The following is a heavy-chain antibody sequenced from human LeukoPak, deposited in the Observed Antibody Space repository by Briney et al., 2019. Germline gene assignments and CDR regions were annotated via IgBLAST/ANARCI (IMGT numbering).Heavy chain of an antibody. CDR1: GGSISSSSYY. CDR3: AIPYYDILTGYYREDDY. CDR2: IYYSGST. D-gene: IGHD3-9*01. V-gene: IGHV4-39*01. J-gene: IGHJ4*02. Sequence: SETLSLTCTVSGGSISSSSYYWGWLRQPPGKGLEWIGSIYYSGSTYYNPSLKSRVTISVDTSKNQFSLKLSSVTAADTAVYYCAIPYYDILTGYYREDDYWGQGTLVTVSS.